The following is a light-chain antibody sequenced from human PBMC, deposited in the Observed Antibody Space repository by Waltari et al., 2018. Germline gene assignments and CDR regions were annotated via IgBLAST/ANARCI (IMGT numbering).Light chain of an antibody. J-gene: IGKJ3*01. CDR3: QQSYSTPRFT. CDR1: QDISSY. V-gene: IGKV1-39*01. CDR2: AAS. Sequence: DIQMTQSPSSLSASVGDRVTITCQASQDISSYLNWYQQKPGKAPKLLIYAASSLQSGVPSRFSGSGSGTDFTLTISSLQPEDFATYYCQQSYSTPRFTFGPGTKVDIK.